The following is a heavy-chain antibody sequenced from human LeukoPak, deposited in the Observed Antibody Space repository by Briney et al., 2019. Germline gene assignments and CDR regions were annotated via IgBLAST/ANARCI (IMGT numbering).Heavy chain of an antibody. D-gene: IGHD2-15*01. J-gene: IGHJ4*02. CDR2: INHSGST. CDR1: GGSFSGYY. Sequence: SETLSLTCAVYGGSFSGYYWSWIRQPPGKGLEWIGEINHSGSTNYNPSLKSRVTISVDTSKNQFSLKLSSVTAADTAVYCCASAARGGRKQFDYWGQGTLVTVSS. CDR3: ASAARGGRKQFDY. V-gene: IGHV4-34*01.